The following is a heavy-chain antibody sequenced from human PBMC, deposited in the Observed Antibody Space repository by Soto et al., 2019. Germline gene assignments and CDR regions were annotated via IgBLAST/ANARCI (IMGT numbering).Heavy chain of an antibody. J-gene: IGHJ4*02. Sequence: PGGSLRLSCAASGFTFSSYAMIWVRQAPGKGLEWVSAISGSGGSTYYADSVKGRFTISRDNSKNTLYLQMNSLRAEDTAVYYCASFDIVVVVAATSGGIFDYWGQGTLVTVSS. CDR3: ASFDIVVVVAATSGGIFDY. CDR2: ISGSGGST. V-gene: IGHV3-23*01. D-gene: IGHD2-15*01. CDR1: GFTFSSYA.